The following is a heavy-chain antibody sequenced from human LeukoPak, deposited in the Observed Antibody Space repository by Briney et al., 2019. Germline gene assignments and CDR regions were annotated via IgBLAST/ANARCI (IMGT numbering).Heavy chain of an antibody. CDR2: IYGNEN. CDR1: GGSISSYH. CDR3: ARVRSVPRYDSSGYQLGYFDY. D-gene: IGHD3-22*01. Sequence: SETLSLTCTVSGGSISSYHLSWIRQPAGKGLEWIGRIYGNENRYNPSLKSRVTVSVDTSKNQFSLKLRSVTAADTAVYYCARVRSVPRYDSSGYQLGYFDYWGQGTLVTVSS. V-gene: IGHV4-4*07. J-gene: IGHJ4*02.